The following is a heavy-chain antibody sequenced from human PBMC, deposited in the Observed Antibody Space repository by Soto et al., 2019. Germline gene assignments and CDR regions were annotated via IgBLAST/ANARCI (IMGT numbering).Heavy chain of an antibody. V-gene: IGHV3-23*01. Sequence: GSLRLSCEASGFTFSTYAMTWVRQAPGKGLEWVSSVRDSGANTYYADSVKGRFTISRDNSKNTVFLHMNSLRGNDTASYYCARSRRTYGDYYDLWGQGTAVTVSS. CDR3: ARSRRTYGDYYDL. J-gene: IGHJ4*02. CDR1: GFTFSTYA. CDR2: VRDSGANT. D-gene: IGHD4-17*01.